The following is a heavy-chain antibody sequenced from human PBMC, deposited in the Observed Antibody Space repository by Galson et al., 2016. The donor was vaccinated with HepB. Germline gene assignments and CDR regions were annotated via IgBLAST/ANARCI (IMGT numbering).Heavy chain of an antibody. J-gene: IGHJ5*02. CDR1: GFTFSDYS. CDR2: VSGSGTTI. D-gene: IGHD5-18*01. Sequence: SLRLSCAASGFTFSDYSMSWIRQAPGKRLEWVAYVSGSGTTIYHADSVKGRFIISRDNAENLLYLEMNNLRAEDTAMYYCARDGRGSSYVEVDPWGQGTLVTVSS. V-gene: IGHV3-11*01. CDR3: ARDGRGSSYVEVDP.